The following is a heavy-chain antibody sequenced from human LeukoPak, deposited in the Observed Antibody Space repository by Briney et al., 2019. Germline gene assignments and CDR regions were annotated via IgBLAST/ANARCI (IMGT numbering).Heavy chain of an antibody. CDR2: MNSDGNSA. CDR3: ARGPIDYYESSATIHY. D-gene: IGHD3-22*01. CDR1: GFTFSNYW. Sequence: GGSLRLACAASGFTFSNYWMHWVRQAPGKGLVWVSRMNSDGNSANYADSVKGRFTISRDNAKNTLYLQMNSLRAEDTAVYYCARGPIDYYESSATIHYWGQGTLVTVSS. J-gene: IGHJ4*02. V-gene: IGHV3-74*01.